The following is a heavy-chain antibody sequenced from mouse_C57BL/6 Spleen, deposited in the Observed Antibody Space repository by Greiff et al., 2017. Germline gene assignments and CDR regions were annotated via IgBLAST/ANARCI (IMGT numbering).Heavy chain of an antibody. CDR2: ISSGSSTI. V-gene: IGHV5-17*01. CDR1: GFTFSDYG. J-gene: IGHJ4*01. D-gene: IGHD2-4*01. Sequence: EVHLVESGGGLVKPGGSLKLSCAASGFTFSDYGMHWVRQAPEKGLEWVAYISSGSSTIYYADTVKGRFTISRDNAKNTLFLQMTSLRSEDTAMYYCARDDYDPYYAMDYWGQGTSVTVSS. CDR3: ARDDYDPYYAMDY.